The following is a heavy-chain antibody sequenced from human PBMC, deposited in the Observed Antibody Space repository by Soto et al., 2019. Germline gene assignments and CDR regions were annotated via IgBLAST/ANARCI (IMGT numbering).Heavy chain of an antibody. CDR1: GYTFTSYY. Sequence: QVQLVQSGAEVKKPGASVKVSCKASGYTFTSYYMHWVRQAPGQGLEWMGIINSSGGSTSYAQKLQGRVTMTRDTSTSTVYMEPSSLRSEDTAVYYCARTPITIFGVVTNYYYYGMDVWGQGTTVTVSS. J-gene: IGHJ6*02. CDR3: ARTPITIFGVVTNYYYYGMDV. V-gene: IGHV1-46*04. CDR2: INSSGGST. D-gene: IGHD3-3*01.